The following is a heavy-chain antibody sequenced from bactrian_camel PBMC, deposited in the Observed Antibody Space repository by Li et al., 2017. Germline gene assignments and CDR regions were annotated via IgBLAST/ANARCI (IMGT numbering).Heavy chain of an antibody. D-gene: IGHD3*01. CDR2: MTIDGIT. V-gene: IGHV3S53*01. CDR1: GYYVNRYC. CDR3: AAAIYGSSWCRLLETDFRY. J-gene: IGHJ6*01. Sequence: HVQLVESGGGSVQSGGSLRLSCASSGYYVNRYCMGWFRQALGKEREAVATMTIDGITRRTDSVKGRFAISRDNAKNTLDLQMNSLKPEDTAMYYCAAAIYGSSWCRLLETDFRYWGQGTQVTVS.